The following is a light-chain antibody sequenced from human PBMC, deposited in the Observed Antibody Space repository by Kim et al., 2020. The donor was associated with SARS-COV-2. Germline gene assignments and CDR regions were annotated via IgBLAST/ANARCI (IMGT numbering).Light chain of an antibody. V-gene: IGLV1-44*01. CDR3: AAWDDSLNGYV. Sequence: GQRITISCSGSSSDIGSNTVDWYQQRPGTAPNLLIFSNNQRPSGVPARFSGAKSGTSASLAISGLQSEDEADYYCAAWDDSLNGYVFGTGTKVTVL. CDR1: SSDIGSNT. CDR2: SNN. J-gene: IGLJ1*01.